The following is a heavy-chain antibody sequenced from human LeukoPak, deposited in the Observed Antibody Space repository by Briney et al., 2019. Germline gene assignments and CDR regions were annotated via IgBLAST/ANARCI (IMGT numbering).Heavy chain of an antibody. CDR1: GYTFTSYY. CDR3: AREVGSSGWYAAEYFQH. D-gene: IGHD6-19*01. Sequence: GASVKVSFKASGYTFTSYYMHWVRQAPGQGLEWMGIINPSGGSTSYAQKFQGRVTMTRDTSTSTVYMELSSLRSEDTAVYYCAREVGSSGWYAAEYFQHWGQGTLVTVSS. J-gene: IGHJ1*01. CDR2: INPSGGST. V-gene: IGHV1-46*01.